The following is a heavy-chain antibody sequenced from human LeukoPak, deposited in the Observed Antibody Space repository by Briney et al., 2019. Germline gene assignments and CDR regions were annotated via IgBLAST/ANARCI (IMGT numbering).Heavy chain of an antibody. CDR2: IRYDGSNK. J-gene: IGHJ6*02. D-gene: IGHD3-10*01. Sequence: PGGSLRLSCAASGFSFSDYAIYWVRQTPGKGLEWVAFIRYDGSNKIYADSVKGRFTISRDNAKKSLYLQMNSLKAGDTAVYYCARVGASYGMDVWGQGTTVTVSS. CDR1: GFSFSDYA. CDR3: ARVGASYGMDV. V-gene: IGHV3-30*02.